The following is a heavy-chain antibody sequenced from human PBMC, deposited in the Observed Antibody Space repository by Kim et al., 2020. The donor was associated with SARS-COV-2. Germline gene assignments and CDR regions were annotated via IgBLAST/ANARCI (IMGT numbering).Heavy chain of an antibody. J-gene: IGHJ3*02. Sequence: YANPVNGRFTISRDNSKNTLYLQMTSLRAAETAVYYCARDSSSWYRAFDIWGQGKMVTVSS. V-gene: IGHV3-33*01. D-gene: IGHD6-13*01. CDR3: ARDSSSWYRAFDI.